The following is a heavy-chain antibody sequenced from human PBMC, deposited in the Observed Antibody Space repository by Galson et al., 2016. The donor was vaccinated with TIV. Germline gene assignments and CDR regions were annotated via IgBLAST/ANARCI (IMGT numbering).Heavy chain of an antibody. V-gene: IGHV3-30*02. Sequence: SLRLSCAASGFIFRSFGMHWVRQAPGKGLEWVAFLRYDGSYKYYGDSVKGRFAISRDNSKNTLYLQMSSLRAEDTAVYFCAKMDSSGFDYVRRFDFWGQGTLATVSS. CDR3: AKMDSSGFDYVRRFDF. CDR2: LRYDGSYK. J-gene: IGHJ4*02. CDR1: GFIFRSFG. D-gene: IGHD3-22*01.